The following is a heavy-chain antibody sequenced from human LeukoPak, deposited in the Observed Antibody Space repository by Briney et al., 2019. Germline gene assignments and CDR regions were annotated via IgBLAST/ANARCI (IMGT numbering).Heavy chain of an antibody. Sequence: PSETLSLTCTVSGGSISSYYWSWIRQPPGKGLEWIGYIYYSGSTNYNPSLKSRVTISVDTSKNQFSLKLSSVTAADTAVYYCARYGQRRIGNWFDPWGQGTLVTVSS. CDR3: ARYGQRRIGNWFDP. V-gene: IGHV4-59*01. CDR2: IYYSGST. D-gene: IGHD6-25*01. CDR1: GGSISSYY. J-gene: IGHJ5*02.